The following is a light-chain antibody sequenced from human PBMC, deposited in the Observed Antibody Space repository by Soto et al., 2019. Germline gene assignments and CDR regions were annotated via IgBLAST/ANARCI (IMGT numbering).Light chain of an antibody. V-gene: IGLV6-57*03. CDR2: KND. CDR3: QSYDATSYV. Sequence: NFMLTQAHSMSESPGKTVTISCTRSSGNIASNFAQWYQQRPGSAPTILIFKNDQRPSGVPDRFSGSLDSSSNSVSLIISGLNTEDEADYYCQSYDATSYVFGTGTKVTVL. CDR1: SGNIASNF. J-gene: IGLJ1*01.